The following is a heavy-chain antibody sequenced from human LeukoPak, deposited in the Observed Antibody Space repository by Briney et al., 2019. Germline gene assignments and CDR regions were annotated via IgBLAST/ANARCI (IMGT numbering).Heavy chain of an antibody. V-gene: IGHV1-2*06. CDR2: INPNSGGT. CDR3: ARDERYDSSGYPFDY. Sequence: ASVRVSCKASGYTFTGYFIHWVRQAPGQGLEWMGRINPNSGGTNYAQKFQGRVTMTRDTSINTAYMELGRLKSDDTAVYYCARDERYDSSGYPFDYWGQGTLVTVSS. CDR1: GYTFTGYF. D-gene: IGHD3-22*01. J-gene: IGHJ4*02.